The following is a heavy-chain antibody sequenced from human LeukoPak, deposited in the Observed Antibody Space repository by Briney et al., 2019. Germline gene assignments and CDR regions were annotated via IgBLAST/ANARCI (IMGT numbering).Heavy chain of an antibody. D-gene: IGHD1-14*01. CDR2: IGSSGGST. J-gene: IGHJ4*02. CDR1: GFTFSSYG. Sequence: QAGGSLRLSCAASGFTFSSYGMSWVRQAPGKGLQWVSAIGSSGGSTYYADSVKGRFTISRDNSRNTLHLQMNSLRAEDTAVYYCAKFASTTDYWGQGTLVTVSS. CDR3: AKFASTTDY. V-gene: IGHV3-23*01.